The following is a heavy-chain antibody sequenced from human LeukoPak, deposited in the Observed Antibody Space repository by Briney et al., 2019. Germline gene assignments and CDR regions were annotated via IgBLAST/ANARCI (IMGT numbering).Heavy chain of an antibody. V-gene: IGHV3-23*01. CDR1: GFTFSSYA. J-gene: IGHJ4*02. CDR3: AKRRIPRFGGNYFDY. CDR2: ISGSGGST. Sequence: GSLKLSCAASGFTFSSYAMSWVRQAPGKGLEWVSAISGSGGSTYYADSVKGRFTISRDNSKNTLYLQMNSLRAEDTAVYYCAKRRIPRFGGNYFDYWGQGTLVTVSS. D-gene: IGHD1-26*01.